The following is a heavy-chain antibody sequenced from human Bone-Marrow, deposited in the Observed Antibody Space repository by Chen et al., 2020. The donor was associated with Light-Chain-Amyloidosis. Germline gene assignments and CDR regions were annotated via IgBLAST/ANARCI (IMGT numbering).Heavy chain of an antibody. CDR2: IYPDDSDA. D-gene: IGHD5-12*01. V-gene: IGHV5-51*01. CDR3: ARRRDGYNFDY. Sequence: EVQLEQPGPEVKKPGESLKISCKGSGYTFPNYWIGWVRQMPGKGLEWMVVIYPDDSDARYSPSFEGQVTISADKSITTAYLQWRSLKASDTAMYYCARRRDGYNFDYWGQGTLVTVSS. CDR1: GYTFPNYW. J-gene: IGHJ4*02.